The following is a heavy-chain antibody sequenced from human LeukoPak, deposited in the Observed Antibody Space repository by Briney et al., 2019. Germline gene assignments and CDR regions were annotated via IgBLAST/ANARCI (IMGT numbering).Heavy chain of an antibody. CDR2: ISSSSSYI. D-gene: IGHD4-17*01. CDR3: AREVRVTTVLDY. J-gene: IGHJ4*02. Sequence: PGGSLRLSCAASGFTFSTYRMNWVRRAPGKGLEWVSSISSSSSYIYYADSVNGRFTISRDNAKNSLFLQMNSLRAEDTAVYYCAREVRVTTVLDYWGQGTQVTVFS. V-gene: IGHV3-21*06. CDR1: GFTFSTYR.